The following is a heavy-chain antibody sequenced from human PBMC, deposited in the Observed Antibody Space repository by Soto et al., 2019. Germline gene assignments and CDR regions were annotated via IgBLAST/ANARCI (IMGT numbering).Heavy chain of an antibody. CDR2: IYYSGST. V-gene: IGHV4-31*03. Sequence: SETLSLTCTVSGGSISSGGYYWSWIRQHPGKGLEWIGYIYYSGSTYYNPSLKSRVTISVDTSKNQFSLKLSSVTAADTAVFYCASNRNSSGWHEYDYWGQGTLVTVSS. CDR1: GGSISSGGYY. D-gene: IGHD6-19*01. CDR3: ASNRNSSGWHEYDY. J-gene: IGHJ4*02.